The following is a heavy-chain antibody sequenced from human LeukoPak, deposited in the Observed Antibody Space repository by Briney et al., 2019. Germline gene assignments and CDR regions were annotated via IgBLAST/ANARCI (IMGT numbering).Heavy chain of an antibody. CDR3: ANVDYYYYMDV. J-gene: IGHJ6*03. CDR1: GFTFSSYA. V-gene: IGHV3-23*01. CDR2: ISGSGGST. Sequence: GRSLRHSCAASGFTFSSYAMSWVRQAPGKGLEWVSAISGSGGSTYYADSVKGRFTISRDNSKNTLYLQMNSLRAEDTAVYYCANVDYYYYMDVWGKGTTVTVSS.